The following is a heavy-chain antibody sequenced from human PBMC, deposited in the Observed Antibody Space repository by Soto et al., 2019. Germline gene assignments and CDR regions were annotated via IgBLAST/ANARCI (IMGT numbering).Heavy chain of an antibody. J-gene: IGHJ4*02. CDR2: ISGSGGST. Sequence: GGSLRLSCAASGFTFSSYAMSWVRQAPGKGLEWVSAISGSGGSTYYADSVKGRFTISRDNSKNTLYLQMNSLRAEDTAVYYCAKTNGLYLVRPYYFDYWGQGTLVTVSS. D-gene: IGHD2-2*01. CDR3: AKTNGLYLVRPYYFDY. CDR1: GFTFSSYA. V-gene: IGHV3-23*01.